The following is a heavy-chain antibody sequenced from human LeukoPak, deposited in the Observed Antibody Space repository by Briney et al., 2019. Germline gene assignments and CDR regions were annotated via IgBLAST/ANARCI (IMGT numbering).Heavy chain of an antibody. D-gene: IGHD3-10*01. CDR1: GFTFSSYE. CDR3: ARSYGSGSYYNSNWFDP. CDR2: ISSSGSTI. V-gene: IGHV3-48*03. Sequence: PGGSLRLSCAASGFTFSSYEMNWARQAPGKGLEWVSYISSSGSTIYYADSVKGRFTISRDNAKNSLYLQMNSLRAEDTAVYYCARSYGSGSYYNSNWFDPWGQGTLVTVSS. J-gene: IGHJ5*02.